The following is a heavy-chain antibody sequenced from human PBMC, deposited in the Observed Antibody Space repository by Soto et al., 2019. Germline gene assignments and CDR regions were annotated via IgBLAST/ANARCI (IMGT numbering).Heavy chain of an antibody. V-gene: IGHV1-8*01. CDR3: VRRGFSSSWGYWYFDL. J-gene: IGHJ2*01. CDR1: GYTFTSYD. Sequence: QVQLVQSGAEVKKLGASVKVSCKASGYTFTSYDINWVRQATGQGLEWMGWMNPNSGNTGYAQKFQGRVTMTSNTSISTAYMELSSLRAEDTAVYYCVRRGFSSSWGYWYFDLWGRGTLVTVSS. D-gene: IGHD6-13*01. CDR2: MNPNSGNT.